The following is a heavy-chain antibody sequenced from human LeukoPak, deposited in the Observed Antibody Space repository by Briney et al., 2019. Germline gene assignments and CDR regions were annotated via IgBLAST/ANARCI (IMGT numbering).Heavy chain of an antibody. V-gene: IGHV6-1*01. CDR2: TYYRSKWYN. CDR3: ARTAGRAAGTEFDY. D-gene: IGHD6-13*01. Sequence: SPTLSLTCAISGDSVSSNSAAWNWLRQSPSRALEWRGRTYYRSKWYNGYAVSVKGRITINPDTSKNQFSLQLNSVTPEDTAVYYCARTAGRAAGTEFDYWGQGTLVTVSS. J-gene: IGHJ4*02. CDR1: GDSVSSNSAA.